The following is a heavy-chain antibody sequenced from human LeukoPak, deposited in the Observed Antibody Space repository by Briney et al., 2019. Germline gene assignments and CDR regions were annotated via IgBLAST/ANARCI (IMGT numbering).Heavy chain of an antibody. J-gene: IGHJ4*02. D-gene: IGHD6-19*01. CDR2: FDPEDGET. CDR3: ATAPPGSGWYPDY. V-gene: IGHV1-24*01. Sequence: ASVRVSCKVSGYTLTELSMHWVRQAPGKGLEWMGGFDPEDGETIYAQKFQGRITMTEDTSTDTAYMELSSLRSEDTAVYYCATAPPGSGWYPDYWGQGTLVTVSS. CDR1: GYTLTELS.